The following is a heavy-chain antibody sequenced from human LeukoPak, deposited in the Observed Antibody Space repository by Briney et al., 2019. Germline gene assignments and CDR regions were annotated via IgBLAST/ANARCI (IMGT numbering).Heavy chain of an antibody. V-gene: IGHV1-18*01. CDR2: ISAYNGNT. Sequence: ASVKVSCKASGYTFTSYGISWVRQAPGQGLEWMGWISAYNGNTNYAQELQGRVTMTTDTSTSTAYMELRSLRSDDTAVYYCARAPHYSGSYFNDYWGQGTLVTVSS. D-gene: IGHD1-26*01. CDR3: ARAPHYSGSYFNDY. J-gene: IGHJ4*02. CDR1: GYTFTSYG.